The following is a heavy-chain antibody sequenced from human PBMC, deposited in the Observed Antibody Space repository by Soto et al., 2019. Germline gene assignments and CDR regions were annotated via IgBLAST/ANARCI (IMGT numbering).Heavy chain of an antibody. CDR2: IIPIFGTA. CDR1: GGTFSSYA. J-gene: IGHJ5*02. D-gene: IGHD1-7*01. Sequence: SVNVSCKASGGTFSSYAISWVRQAPGQGLEWMGGIIPIFGTANYAQKFQGRVTITADESTSTAYMELSSLRSEDTAVYYCARVAHWNYQRAYNWFDPWGQGTLVTVSS. CDR3: ARVAHWNYQRAYNWFDP. V-gene: IGHV1-69*13.